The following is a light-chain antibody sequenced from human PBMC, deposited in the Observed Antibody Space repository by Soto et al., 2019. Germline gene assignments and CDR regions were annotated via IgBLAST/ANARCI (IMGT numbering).Light chain of an antibody. CDR2: GAY. V-gene: IGKV3-20*01. CDR3: QQYGGSPWT. CDR1: PSISSSD. J-gene: IGKJ1*01. Sequence: EILLTHSPGTLSLSPGERATRSCSASPSISSSDLAWYQQKPGQAPRLLMYGAYSRATGIPDRCSGSGSGTDFTLTISRLEPEDCSVYYCQQYGGSPWTFGQGNKVEIK.